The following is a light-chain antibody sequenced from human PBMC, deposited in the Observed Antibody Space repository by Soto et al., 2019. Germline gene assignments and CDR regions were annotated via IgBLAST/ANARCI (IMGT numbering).Light chain of an antibody. CDR2: LGS. CDR1: QSLLHSNGNSY. J-gene: IGKJ5*01. CDR3: MQALQPPLT. V-gene: IGKV2-28*01. Sequence: EIVMTQSPLSLSVTPGESASISCRSSQSLLHSNGNSYFDWYLQKPGQSPQLLIYLGSNRASGVPDRFSGSGSGTDFTLKISRVEAEDVGVYYCMQALQPPLTFGQGTRLEIK.